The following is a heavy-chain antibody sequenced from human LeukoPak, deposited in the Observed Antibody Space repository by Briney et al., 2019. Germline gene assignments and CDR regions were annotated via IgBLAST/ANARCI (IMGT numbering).Heavy chain of an antibody. CDR2: IYDSGST. D-gene: IGHD6-19*01. Sequence: SETLSLTCNVSGGSISSDYWSWIRQPPGKGLEWIGYIYDSGSTNYNPSLKSRGTISVDTSKNQFSLKLSSVTAADTAMYYCARGTLYSGWSYYFDYWGQGSQVTVSS. V-gene: IGHV4-59*12. CDR1: GGSISSDY. J-gene: IGHJ4*02. CDR3: ARGTLYSGWSYYFDY.